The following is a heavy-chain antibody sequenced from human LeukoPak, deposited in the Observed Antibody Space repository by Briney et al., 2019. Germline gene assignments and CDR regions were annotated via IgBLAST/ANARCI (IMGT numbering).Heavy chain of an antibody. CDR2: LYYSAST. CDR1: GGSISSYY. CDR3: ARWTPGPPSHFYL. D-gene: IGHD3/OR15-3a*01. V-gene: IGHV4-59*01. J-gene: IGHJ4*02. Sequence: PSETLSLTCTVSGGSISSYYWSWIRQPPGKGMEWIRYLYYSASTNYNPSLKSPVTVSVHSSKNQFSLKLISVTAADTAIYSCARWTPGPPSHFYLGGQGTLVTVS.